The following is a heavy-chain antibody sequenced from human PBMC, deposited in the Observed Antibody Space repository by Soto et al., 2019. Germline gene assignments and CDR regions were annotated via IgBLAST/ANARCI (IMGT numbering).Heavy chain of an antibody. Sequence: EVQLVESGGGLVQPGGSLRLSCSASGVTFSSYAMHWVRQAPGKGLEYVSAISSNGGSTYYADSVKGRFTISRDNSQNTLYLQMSSLRAEDTAVYYCSFPTGYSPYYYGMDVWGQGTTVTVSS. CDR1: GVTFSSYA. J-gene: IGHJ6*02. CDR3: SFPTGYSPYYYGMDV. CDR2: ISSNGGST. V-gene: IGHV3-64D*06. D-gene: IGHD3-9*01.